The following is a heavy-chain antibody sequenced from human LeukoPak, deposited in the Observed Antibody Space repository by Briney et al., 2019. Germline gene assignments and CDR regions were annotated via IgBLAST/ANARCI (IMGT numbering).Heavy chain of an antibody. J-gene: IGHJ4*02. CDR3: ARRAGPIGGLN. V-gene: IGHV1-8*01. CDR2: MNPNSGNT. CDR1: GYTFTSYD. Sequence: ASVKVSCNASGYTFTSYDINWVRQATGQGLEWMGWMNPNSGNTGYAQKFQGRVTMTRNNSKSTAYMELSRLRSDDTAVYYCARRAGPIGGLNWGQGTLVTVSS. D-gene: IGHD1-7*01.